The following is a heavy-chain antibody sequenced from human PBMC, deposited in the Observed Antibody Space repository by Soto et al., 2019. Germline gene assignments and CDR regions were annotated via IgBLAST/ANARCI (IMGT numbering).Heavy chain of an antibody. V-gene: IGHV3-48*02. CDR2: ISSSGSTI. Sequence: EVQLVESGGGLVQPGGSLRLSCAASGFSFSSHSMKWVRQAPGKGLEWVSYISSSGSTIYYADSVKGRFTISRDNAKNSLDLQMNSRRDDDTAVYYCARGRGYCGGTNCYLDYWGQGALVTVSS. CDR3: ARGRGYCGGTNCYLDY. J-gene: IGHJ4*02. CDR1: GFSFSSHS. D-gene: IGHD2-21*01.